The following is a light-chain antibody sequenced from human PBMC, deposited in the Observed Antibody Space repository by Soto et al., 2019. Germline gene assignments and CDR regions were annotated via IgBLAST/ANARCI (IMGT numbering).Light chain of an antibody. J-gene: IGLJ1*01. V-gene: IGLV2-23*02. Sequence: QSVLTQPASVSGSPGQSITISCTGTSSGVGRYNLVSWYQHHPGKAPRLIIYEVTKRPSGVSTRLSGSKSGNTASLTISGLQAEDVAENYCCSYAGDYVYVFGTGTKVPV. CDR2: EVT. CDR3: CSYAGDYVYV. CDR1: SSGVGRYNL.